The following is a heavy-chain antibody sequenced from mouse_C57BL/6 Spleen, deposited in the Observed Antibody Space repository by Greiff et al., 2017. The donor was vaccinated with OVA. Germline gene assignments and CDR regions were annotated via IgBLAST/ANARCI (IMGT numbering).Heavy chain of an antibody. V-gene: IGHV5-6*01. CDR1: GFTFSSYG. D-gene: IGHD2-2*01. J-gene: IGHJ2*01. Sequence: EVQGVESGGDLVKPGGSLKLSCAASGFTFSSYGMSWVRQTPDKRLEWVATISRGGSYTYYPDSVKGRFTISRDNAKNTLYLHMSSLKSEDTAMYYCARHATMVTRCDYWGQGTTLTVSS. CDR3: ARHATMVTRCDY. CDR2: ISRGGSYT.